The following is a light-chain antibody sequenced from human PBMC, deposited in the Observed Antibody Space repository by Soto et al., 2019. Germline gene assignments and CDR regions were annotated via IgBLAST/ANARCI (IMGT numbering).Light chain of an antibody. Sequence: QSALTQPASVSGSPGQSITLSCAGTTNDIGSYNYFSWFQQHPGEAPKLIIFEVTHRPSGISTRFSGSKSGNTASLTISDLQAEDEALYYCSSYKFSTTLRVFGGGTKLTVL. CDR2: EVT. CDR1: TNDIGSYNY. CDR3: SSYKFSTTLRV. J-gene: IGLJ3*02. V-gene: IGLV2-14*01.